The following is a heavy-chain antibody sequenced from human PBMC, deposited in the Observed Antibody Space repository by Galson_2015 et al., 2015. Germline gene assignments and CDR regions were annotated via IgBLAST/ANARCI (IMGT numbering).Heavy chain of an antibody. CDR3: ARVWNGTNFDY. CDR2: INHSGST. J-gene: IGHJ4*02. V-gene: IGHV4-34*01. CDR1: GGSFSGYY. D-gene: IGHD3-3*01. Sequence: SETLSLTCAVYGGSFSGYYWSWIRQPPGKGLEWIGEINHSGSTNYNPSLKSRVTISVDTSKNQFSLKLSSVTAADTAVYYCARVWNGTNFDYWGQGTLVTVSS.